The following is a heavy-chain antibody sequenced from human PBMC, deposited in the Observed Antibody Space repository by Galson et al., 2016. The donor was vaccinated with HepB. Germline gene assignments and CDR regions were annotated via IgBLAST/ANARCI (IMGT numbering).Heavy chain of an antibody. CDR3: AKLPSRYYGSGAGYGMDI. D-gene: IGHD3-10*01. Sequence: SLRLSCAGSGFTFTNYAMTWVRQAPGKGLQWVSGISGSINATYYADSVKGRFIISRDDSKNTLYLQMHSLRAEDTALYYCAKLPSRYYGSGAGYGMDIWGQGTTVTVSS. V-gene: IGHV3-23*01. CDR2: ISGSINAT. CDR1: GFTFTNYA. J-gene: IGHJ6*02.